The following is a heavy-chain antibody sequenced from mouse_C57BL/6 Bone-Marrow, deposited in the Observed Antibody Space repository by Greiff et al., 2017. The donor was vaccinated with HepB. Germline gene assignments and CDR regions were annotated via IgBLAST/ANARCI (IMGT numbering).Heavy chain of an antibody. CDR1: SYTFTSYW. D-gene: IGHD2-4*01. Sequence: QVQLQQPGAELVKPGASVKLSCKASSYTFTSYWMQWVKQRPGQGLEWIGEIDPSDSYTNYNQKFKGKATLTVDTSSSTAYMQLSSLTSEDSAVYYCARGDYDPFDYWGQGTTLTVSS. J-gene: IGHJ2*01. CDR3: ARGDYDPFDY. CDR2: IDPSDSYT. V-gene: IGHV1-50*01.